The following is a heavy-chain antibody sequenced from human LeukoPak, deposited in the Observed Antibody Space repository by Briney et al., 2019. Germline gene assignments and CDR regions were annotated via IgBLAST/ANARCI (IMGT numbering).Heavy chain of an antibody. CDR2: ISAYNGNT. D-gene: IGHD3-9*01. CDR3: ARDYYDILSGYFDY. J-gene: IGHJ4*02. V-gene: IGHV1-18*01. Sequence: ASVKVSCKASGGTFSSYGISWVRQAPGQGLEWMGWISAYNGNTNYAQKLQGRVTMTTDTSTSTAYMELRSLRSDDTAVYYCARDYYDILSGYFDYWGQGTLVTVSS. CDR1: GGTFSSYG.